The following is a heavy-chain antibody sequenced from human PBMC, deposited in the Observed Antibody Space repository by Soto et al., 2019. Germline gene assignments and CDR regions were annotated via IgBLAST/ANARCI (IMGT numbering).Heavy chain of an antibody. CDR1: GFTFSSYE. CDR2: ISSSGSTI. J-gene: IGHJ4*02. Sequence: EVQLVESGGGLVQPGGSLRLSCAASGFTFSSYEMNWVRQAPGKGPEWVSYISSSGSTIYYADSVKGRFTISRDNAKHSLYLQMNSLRAEDTAVYYCAREGGSSSWRYWGQGTLVTVSS. CDR3: AREGGSSSWRY. V-gene: IGHV3-48*03. D-gene: IGHD6-13*01.